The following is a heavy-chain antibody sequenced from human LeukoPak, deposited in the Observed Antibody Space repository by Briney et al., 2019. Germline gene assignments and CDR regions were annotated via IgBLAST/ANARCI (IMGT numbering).Heavy chain of an antibody. J-gene: IGHJ4*02. Sequence: SQTLSLTCTVSGGSISSGGYYWSWIRQPPGKGLEWIGYIYHSGSTYYNPSLKSRVTISVDTSKNQFSLKLSSVTAADTAVYYCARIYSGYEWDLAEDYWGQGTLVTVSS. V-gene: IGHV4-30-2*01. CDR1: GGSISSGGYY. D-gene: IGHD5-12*01. CDR3: ARIYSGYEWDLAEDY. CDR2: IYHSGST.